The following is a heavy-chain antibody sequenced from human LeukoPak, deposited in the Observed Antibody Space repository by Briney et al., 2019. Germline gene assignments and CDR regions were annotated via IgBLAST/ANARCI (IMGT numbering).Heavy chain of an antibody. CDR2: IYYSGST. CDR3: ARGLDIVVVPAAMQGKVTAGYFDY. Sequence: PSETLSLTCTVSGVSISNYYWNWIRQPPGKGLEWIGYIYYSGSTNYNPSLKSRVTISVDTSKNQFSLKLSSVTAADTAVYYCARGLDIVVVPAAMQGKVTAGYFDYWGQGTLVTVSS. CDR1: GVSISNYY. J-gene: IGHJ4*02. V-gene: IGHV4-59*01. D-gene: IGHD2-2*01.